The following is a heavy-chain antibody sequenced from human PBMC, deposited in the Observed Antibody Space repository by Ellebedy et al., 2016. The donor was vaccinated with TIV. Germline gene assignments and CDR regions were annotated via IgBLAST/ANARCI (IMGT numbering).Heavy chain of an antibody. J-gene: IGHJ4*02. Sequence: GGSLRLSCAASGFTFSNAWTNWVRQAPGKGLEWVGRIKSQTDGGAADYAAPVKGRFTISRDDSKNTLYLQMNSLKTEDTAVYFCTTVYRYNYDSVWGQGTLVTVSS. D-gene: IGHD5-12*01. CDR3: TTVYRYNYDSV. V-gene: IGHV3-15*01. CDR1: GFTFSNAW. CDR2: IKSQTDGGAA.